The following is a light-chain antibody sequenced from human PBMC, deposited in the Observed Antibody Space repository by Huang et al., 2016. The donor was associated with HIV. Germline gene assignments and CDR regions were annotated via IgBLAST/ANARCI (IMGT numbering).Light chain of an antibody. Sequence: DIQMTQFPPSLSASVADRVTITCRASQGISNSLAWYQQKPGKPPRLLVSGASKLESGVPSRFSGSGSGTDYTLTISSLQPEDFATYYCQQYFSALWTFGQGTKV. V-gene: IGKV1-NL1*01. CDR1: QGISNS. CDR2: GAS. CDR3: QQYFSALWT. J-gene: IGKJ1*01.